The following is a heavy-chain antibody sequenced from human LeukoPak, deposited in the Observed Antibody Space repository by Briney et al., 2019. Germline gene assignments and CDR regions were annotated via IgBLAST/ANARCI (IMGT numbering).Heavy chain of an antibody. D-gene: IGHD3-22*01. V-gene: IGHV4-59*08. CDR3: AGLPDYYDSSGYSFDY. J-gene: IGHJ4*02. CDR2: IYYSGST. CDR1: GGSISSYY. Sequence: SETLSLTCTVSGGSISSYYWSWIRQPPGKGLEWIGYIYYSGSTNYNPSLKSRVTISVDTSKNQFSLRLSSVTAADTAVYYCAGLPDYYDSSGYSFDYWGQGTLVTVSS.